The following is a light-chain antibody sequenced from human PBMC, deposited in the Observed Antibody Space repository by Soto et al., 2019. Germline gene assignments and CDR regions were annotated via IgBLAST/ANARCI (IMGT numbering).Light chain of an antibody. CDR1: QSISSW. V-gene: IGKV1-5*03. CDR3: QQYNSYPLT. Sequence: DIQMTQSPSTLSASVGDRVTITCRARQSISSWLAWYQQKPGKAPNLLIYKLSSLESGVPSRFSGSGSGTEFTLTISSLQPDDFATYYCQQYNSYPLTFGGGTKVEIK. J-gene: IGKJ4*01. CDR2: KLS.